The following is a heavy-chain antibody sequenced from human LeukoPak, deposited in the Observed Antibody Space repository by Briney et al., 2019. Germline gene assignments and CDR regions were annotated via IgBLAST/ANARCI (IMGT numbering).Heavy chain of an antibody. CDR2: IIPILGIA. J-gene: IGHJ4*02. Sequence: SVKVSCKASGGTFSSYAISWVRQAPGQGLEWMGRIIPILGIANYAQKFQSRVTMTRDTSTSTVYMELSSLRSEDTAVYYCARGSYYDSSGYYFDYWGQGTLVTVSS. CDR3: ARGSYYDSSGYYFDY. V-gene: IGHV1-69*04. D-gene: IGHD3-22*01. CDR1: GGTFSSYA.